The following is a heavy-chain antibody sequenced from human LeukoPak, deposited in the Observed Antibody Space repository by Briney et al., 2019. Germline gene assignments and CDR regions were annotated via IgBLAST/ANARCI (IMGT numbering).Heavy chain of an antibody. D-gene: IGHD3-10*01. J-gene: IGHJ3*02. CDR3: ARAAPRRWFGESPDAFDI. Sequence: GASVKVSCKASGYTFTSYYMHWVRQAPGQGLEWMGIINPSGGSTSYAQKFQGRVTMTRDTSTSTAYMELRSLRSDDTAVYYCARAAPRRWFGESPDAFDIWGQGTMVTVSS. V-gene: IGHV1-46*01. CDR1: GYTFTSYY. CDR2: INPSGGST.